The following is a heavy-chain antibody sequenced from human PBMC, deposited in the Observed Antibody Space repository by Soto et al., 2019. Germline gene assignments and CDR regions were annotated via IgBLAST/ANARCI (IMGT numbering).Heavy chain of an antibody. J-gene: IGHJ4*02. Sequence: SEALSLTCTVSGGSISRGGYYWSWIRQDPGKGLEWIGYIYYSGSTYYNPSLKSRVTISVDKSKNQFSLKLSSVTAADTAVYYCASSLTYGDYSDYWGQGTLVTVSS. V-gene: IGHV4-31*03. CDR3: ASSLTYGDYSDY. CDR2: IYYSGST. CDR1: GGSISRGGYY. D-gene: IGHD4-17*01.